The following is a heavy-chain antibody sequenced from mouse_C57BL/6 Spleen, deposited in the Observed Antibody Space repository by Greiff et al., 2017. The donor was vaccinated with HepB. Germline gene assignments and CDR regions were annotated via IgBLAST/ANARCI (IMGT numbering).Heavy chain of an antibody. CDR2: ISGGGGNT. CDR1: GFTFSSYT. J-gene: IGHJ3*01. D-gene: IGHD1-1*01. V-gene: IGHV5-9*01. Sequence: EVKLMESGGGLVKPGGSLKLSCAASGFTFSSYTMSWVRQTPEKRLEWVATISGGGGNTYYPDSVKGRFTISRDNAKNTLYLQMSSLRSEDTALYYCAREGYYYGSSSAWFAYWGQGTLVTVSA. CDR3: AREGYYYGSSSAWFAY.